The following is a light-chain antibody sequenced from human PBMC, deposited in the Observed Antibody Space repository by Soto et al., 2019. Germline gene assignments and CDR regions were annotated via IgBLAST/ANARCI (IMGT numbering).Light chain of an antibody. J-gene: IGLJ3*02. V-gene: IGLV2-23*02. Sequence: QSALTQPASVSGSPGQSITISCTGSSSDVGVSNLVSWYQQHPGKAPKLIIYEVSQRPSGVSNRFSGSKSGNTASLTISGLRSDYGGDDYFCSYANRRWLFCAGTKLTVL. CDR1: SSDVGVSNL. CDR2: EVS. CDR3: CSYANRRWL.